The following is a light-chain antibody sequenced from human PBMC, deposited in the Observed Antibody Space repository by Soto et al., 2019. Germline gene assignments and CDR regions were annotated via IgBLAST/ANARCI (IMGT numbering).Light chain of an antibody. CDR1: QSINTY. V-gene: IGKV1-39*01. CDR3: QQSFSGLGT. Sequence: DIQMTQSPSSLSASVGERVTITCRASQSINTYLNWFQQRPGKAPKLLIYAASSLPSGVPSRFSGSGSGTDFTLTISSLQREDFATYYCQQSFSGLGTFGPGTKGDIK. J-gene: IGKJ3*01. CDR2: AAS.